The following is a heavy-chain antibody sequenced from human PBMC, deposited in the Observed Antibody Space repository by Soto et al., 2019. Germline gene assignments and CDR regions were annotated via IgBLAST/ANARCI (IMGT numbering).Heavy chain of an antibody. J-gene: IGHJ6*02. Sequence: PSETLSLTCTVSNASISSRKWWTWVRQPPGKGLEWIGYIYYSGITNYNPSLKSRVTISVDTSKNQFSLKLSSVTAADTAVYYCARYTSTSDYGTVALGQGTTVTVSS. CDR3: ARYTSTSDYGTVA. V-gene: IGHV4-61*01. CDR2: IYYSGIT. CDR1: NASISSRKW. D-gene: IGHD2-2*02.